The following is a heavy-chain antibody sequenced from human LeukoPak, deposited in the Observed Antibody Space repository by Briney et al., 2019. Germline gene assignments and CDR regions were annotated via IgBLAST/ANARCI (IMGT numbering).Heavy chain of an antibody. J-gene: IGHJ4*02. CDR3: ARGVEMATNFDY. CDR2: IYYSGST. V-gene: IGHV4-39*07. D-gene: IGHD5-24*01. Sequence: PSETLSLTCTVSGGSISSSSYYWGWIRQPPGKGLEWIGSIYYSGSTYYNPSLKSRVTISVDTSKNQFSLKLSSVTAADTAVYYCARGVEMATNFDYWGQGTLVTVSS. CDR1: GGSISSSSYY.